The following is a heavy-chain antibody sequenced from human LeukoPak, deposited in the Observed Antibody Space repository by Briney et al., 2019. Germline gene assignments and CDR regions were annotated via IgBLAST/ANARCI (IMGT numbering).Heavy chain of an antibody. CDR2: MYYSGST. Sequence: SQTLSLTCTVSGGSISSRSYYWGWIRQTPGKGLEWIGTMYYSGSTNYNPSLKSRVTLSIDTPKTQFSLRLSSVTAADTAVYYCASKSTAWTIDYWGQGTLVTVSS. V-gene: IGHV4-39*01. CDR1: GGSISSRSYY. D-gene: IGHD3/OR15-3a*01. CDR3: ASKSTAWTIDY. J-gene: IGHJ4*02.